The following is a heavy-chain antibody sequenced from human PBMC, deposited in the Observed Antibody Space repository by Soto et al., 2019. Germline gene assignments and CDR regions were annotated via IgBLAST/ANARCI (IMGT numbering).Heavy chain of an antibody. J-gene: IGHJ1*01. CDR2: IDRTSSHR. CDR1: GFTFSSYS. CDR3: ASWVGYCSGGSCQGYFQH. D-gene: IGHD2-15*01. V-gene: IGHV3-21*01. Sequence: EVQLVESGGGLVKPGGSLRLSCAGSGFTFSSYSMNWVRQAPGKGLEWVSSIDRTSSHRYYADSVKGRFTISRDNAKNSLYLQMNSLRAEDTAVYYCASWVGYCSGGSCQGYFQHWGQGTLVTVSS.